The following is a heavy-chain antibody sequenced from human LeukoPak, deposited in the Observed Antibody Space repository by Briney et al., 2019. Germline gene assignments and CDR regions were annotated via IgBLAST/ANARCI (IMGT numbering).Heavy chain of an antibody. Sequence: PGGSLRLSCAASGFTFSSYTMNWVRQAPGKGLEWVSSISRSDSYIYYADSVKGRFTISRDNSKNTLYLQMNSLRAEDTAVYYCARLMTTVTNDYWGQGTLVTVSS. D-gene: IGHD4-17*01. V-gene: IGHV3-21*01. CDR2: ISRSDSYI. CDR3: ARLMTTVTNDY. CDR1: GFTFSSYT. J-gene: IGHJ4*02.